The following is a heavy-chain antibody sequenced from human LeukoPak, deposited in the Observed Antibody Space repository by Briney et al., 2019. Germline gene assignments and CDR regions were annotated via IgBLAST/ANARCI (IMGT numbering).Heavy chain of an antibody. CDR3: AIFGVGGDWFDP. V-gene: IGHV3-48*03. CDR2: ISSSGSTI. J-gene: IGHJ5*02. CDR1: GFTFSSYE. D-gene: IGHD3-3*01. Sequence: GGSLRLSCAASGFTFSSYEMNWVRQAPGKGLEWVSYISSSGSTIYYADSVKGRFTISRDNAKNSLYLQMNSLRAEDTAVYYCAIFGVGGDWFDPWGQGTLVTASS.